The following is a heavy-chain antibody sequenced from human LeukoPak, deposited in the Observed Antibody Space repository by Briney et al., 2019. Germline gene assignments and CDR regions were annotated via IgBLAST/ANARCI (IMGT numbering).Heavy chain of an antibody. J-gene: IGHJ4*02. V-gene: IGHV1-69*06. CDR1: GGTSSSYA. D-gene: IGHD2-15*01. CDR3: ATDDCSGGIQGCAFGY. CDR2: IIPIFGTA. Sequence: ASVKVSCKASGGTSSSYAISWVRQAPGQGLEWMGGIIPIFGTANYAQKFQGRVTITADKSTSTAYMELSSLRSEDTAVYYCATDDCSGGIQGCAFGYWGQGTLVTVSS.